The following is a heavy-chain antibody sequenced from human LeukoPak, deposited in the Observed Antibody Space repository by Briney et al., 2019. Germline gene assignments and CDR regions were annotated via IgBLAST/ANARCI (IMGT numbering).Heavy chain of an antibody. CDR1: GGSISTYY. CDR3: ARAGGSGIYFAGIDF. CDR2: IYYNGST. D-gene: IGHD3-10*01. Sequence: SETLSLTCTVSGGSISTYYWSWIRQPPGKGLEWMGYIYYNGSTNYNPSLRSRLTMSVDTSKDQFSLRLSSVPAADTALYYCARAGGSGIYFAGIDFWGQGPLVTVFS. V-gene: IGHV4-59*01. J-gene: IGHJ4*02.